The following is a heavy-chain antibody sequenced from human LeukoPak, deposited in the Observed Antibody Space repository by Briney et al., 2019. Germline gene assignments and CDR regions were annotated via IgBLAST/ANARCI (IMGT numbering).Heavy chain of an antibody. CDR3: GRVQTTVTTLDY. D-gene: IGHD4-17*01. J-gene: IGHJ4*02. CDR1: GFTFSSYE. V-gene: IGHV3-48*03. CDR2: ISSSRSTR. Sequence: GGSLRLSCAASGFTFSSYEMNWVRQAPGKGLEWGSYISSSRSTRYYADSVKGRFTISRDNAKNSLYLQMVTLTYEDTAVCYCGRVQTTVTTLDYWGQGTLVTVSS.